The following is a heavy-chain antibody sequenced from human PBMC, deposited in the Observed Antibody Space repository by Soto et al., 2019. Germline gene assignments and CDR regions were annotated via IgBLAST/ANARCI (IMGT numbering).Heavy chain of an antibody. CDR1: GFTFSSYW. D-gene: IGHD3-22*01. CDR2: IKSDGSGT. J-gene: IGHJ4*02. Sequence: EVQLVESGGGLIQLGGSLRLSCAASGFTFSSYWMHWVRQAPGKGLVWVSRIKSDGSGTYYAGSVEGRFTISRDNAQNTVYLHYCVRGDGDRYDGNGYLGRHWGQGTLVTVSS. CDR3: YLGRH. V-gene: IGHV3-74*01.